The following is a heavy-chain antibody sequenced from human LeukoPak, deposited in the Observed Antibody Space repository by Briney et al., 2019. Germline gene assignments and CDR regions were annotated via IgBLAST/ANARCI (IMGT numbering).Heavy chain of an antibody. J-gene: IGHJ4*02. V-gene: IGHV3-30*18. Sequence: GGSLRLSCAASGFTFNNHGMHWVRQAPGKGLEWVAVISYDGGNKYHIDSVKGRFTISRDNSKNTLYLQMNSLRAEDTAVYYCAKSQSSGWKPPFEDWGQGTLSPSPQ. CDR1: GFTFNNHG. D-gene: IGHD6-19*01. CDR3: AKSQSSGWKPPFED. CDR2: ISYDGGNK.